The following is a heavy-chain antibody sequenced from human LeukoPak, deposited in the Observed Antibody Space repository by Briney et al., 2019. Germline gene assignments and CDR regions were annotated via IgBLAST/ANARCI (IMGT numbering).Heavy chain of an antibody. V-gene: IGHV3-30*03. CDR1: GFTFSNYP. J-gene: IGHJ6*03. D-gene: IGHD6-13*01. CDR3: ARPYSSSWSYYYYMDV. CDR2: ISFDGTIK. Sequence: GGSLRLSCVASGFTFSNYPMHWVRQAPGKGLEWVAVISFDGTIKYYADSVKGRFTSSRDNSKNTLYLQMNSLRAEDTAVYYCARPYSSSWSYYYYMDVWGKGTTVTVSS.